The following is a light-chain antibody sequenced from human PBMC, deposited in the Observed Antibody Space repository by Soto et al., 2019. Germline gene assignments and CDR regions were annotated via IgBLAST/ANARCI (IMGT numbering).Light chain of an antibody. CDR1: QTISSW. J-gene: IGKJ1*01. CDR2: KAS. V-gene: IGKV1-5*03. Sequence: DIQMTQSPSTLSGSVGDRVTITCRASQTISSWLAWYQQKPGKAPKLLIYKASTLKSGAPSRFSGSGSGTEFTLTISSLQPDDFETYYCQHYNSYSEALGQGTKVDI. CDR3: QHYNSYSEA.